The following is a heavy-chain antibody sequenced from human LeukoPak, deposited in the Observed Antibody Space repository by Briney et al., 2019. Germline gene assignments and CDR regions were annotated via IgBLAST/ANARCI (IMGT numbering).Heavy chain of an antibody. CDR1: GYTFTTYW. J-gene: IGHJ6*03. V-gene: IGHV5-51*01. Sequence: GESLKISWQGFGYTFTTYWIGWVRQMPGKGLEWMGIIHPGDSDTRYSPSFQGQVTISADKSISTAYLQWSGLKASDTAMYYCARVGTSMVNFYHYYMDVWGKGTAVTVSS. CDR2: IHPGDSDT. CDR3: ARVGTSMVNFYHYYMDV. D-gene: IGHD5-18*01.